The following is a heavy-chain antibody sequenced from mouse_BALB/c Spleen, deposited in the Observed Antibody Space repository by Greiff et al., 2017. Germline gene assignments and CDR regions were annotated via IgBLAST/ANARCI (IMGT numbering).Heavy chain of an antibody. CDR3: ARKGLRLQAMDY. CDR1: GFSLTSYG. CDR2: IWSGGST. D-gene: IGHD1-2*01. Sequence: VKLIESGPGLVQPSQSLSITCTVSGFSLTSYGVHWVRQSPGKGLEWLGVIWSGGSTDYNAAFISRLSISKDNSKSQVFFKMNSLQASDTAIYYCARKGLRLQAMDYWGQGTSVTVSS. V-gene: IGHV2-2*02. J-gene: IGHJ4*01.